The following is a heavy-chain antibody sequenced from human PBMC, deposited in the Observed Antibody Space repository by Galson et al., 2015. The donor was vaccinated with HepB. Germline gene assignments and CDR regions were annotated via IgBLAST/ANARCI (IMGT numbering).Heavy chain of an antibody. J-gene: IGHJ3*02. V-gene: IGHV3-23*01. Sequence: SLRLSCAASGFSFSNYAMTWVRQPPGKGLQWVATISGRGVTTFDADSVKGQFTISRDNSKNTLYLEMNNLRADDTAVYFCAKSKDSGWSDNAFDIWGQGTMVTVSS. D-gene: IGHD6-19*01. CDR1: GFSFSNYA. CDR3: AKSKDSGWSDNAFDI. CDR2: ISGRGVTT.